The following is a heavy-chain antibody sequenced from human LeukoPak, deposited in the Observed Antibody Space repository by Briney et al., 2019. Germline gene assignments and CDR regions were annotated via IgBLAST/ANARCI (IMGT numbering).Heavy chain of an antibody. V-gene: IGHV1-18*01. D-gene: IGHD2-2*01. CDR1: GGTFSSYA. J-gene: IGHJ4*02. Sequence: ASVKVSCKASGGTFSSYAINWVRQAPGQGLEWMEWISANNNNTDNVQKLQGRVTMTTDTSTSTAYMELRSLRSDDTAVYYCARALYHTFDYWGQGTLVTVSS. CDR2: ISANNNNT. CDR3: ARALYHTFDY.